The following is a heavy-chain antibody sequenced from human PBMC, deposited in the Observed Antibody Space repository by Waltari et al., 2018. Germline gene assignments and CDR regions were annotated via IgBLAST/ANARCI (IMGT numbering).Heavy chain of an antibody. CDR2: ISGSVGSK. CDR3: AKGPHYYYDSSGSVDY. V-gene: IGHV3-23*01. Sequence: EVQLLESGGGLVQPGGSLRLSCAASGFTFSSYAMSWVRQAPGKGLEWVSAISGSVGSKYYADSWKGRFTISRDNSKNTLYLQMNSLRAEDTAVYYCAKGPHYYYDSSGSVDYWGQGTLVTVSS. J-gene: IGHJ4*02. CDR1: GFTFSSYA. D-gene: IGHD3-22*01.